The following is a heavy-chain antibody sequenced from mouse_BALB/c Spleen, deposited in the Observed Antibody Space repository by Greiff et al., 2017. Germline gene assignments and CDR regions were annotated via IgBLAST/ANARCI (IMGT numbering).Heavy chain of an antibody. Sequence: VKLQQPGAELVKPGASVKMSCKASGYTFTSYWMHWVKQRPGQGLEWIGVIDPSDSYTSYNQKFKGKATLTVDTSSSTAYMQLSSLTSEDSAVYYCTRAVYDDAMDYWGQGTSVTVSS. V-gene: IGHV1S127*01. D-gene: IGHD2-14*01. J-gene: IGHJ4*01. CDR3: TRAVYDDAMDY. CDR1: GYTFTSYW. CDR2: IDPSDSYT.